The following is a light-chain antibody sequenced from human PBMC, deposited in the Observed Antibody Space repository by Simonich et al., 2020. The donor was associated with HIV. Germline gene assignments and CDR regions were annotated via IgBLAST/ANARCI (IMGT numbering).Light chain of an antibody. V-gene: IGLV2-11*01. CDR2: DVN. CDR3: SSYAGSNNLV. CDR1: SSDIGGYNY. J-gene: IGLJ2*01. Sequence: HSALTQPRSVSGSPGQSVTLSCTGTSSDIGGYNYVSWYQQYPGKAPKLLLYDVNERPAGVPDRFSGSKSGNTASLTVSGLQAEDEAEYYCSSYAGSNNLVFGGGTKVTVL.